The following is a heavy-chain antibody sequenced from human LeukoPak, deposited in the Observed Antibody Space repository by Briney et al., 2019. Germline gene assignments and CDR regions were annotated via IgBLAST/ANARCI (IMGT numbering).Heavy chain of an antibody. CDR1: GGSISSSSYY. CDR3: ARHSSEYGDYVFDY. V-gene: IGHV4-39*01. Sequence: PSETLSLTCTVSGGSISSSSYYWGWIRQPPGKELEWIGSVYYSGSTYYNPSLKSRLTISVDASSHHFSLKLSSVTAADTAVYYCARHSSEYGDYVFDYWGQGTLVTVSS. D-gene: IGHD4-17*01. CDR2: VYYSGST. J-gene: IGHJ4*02.